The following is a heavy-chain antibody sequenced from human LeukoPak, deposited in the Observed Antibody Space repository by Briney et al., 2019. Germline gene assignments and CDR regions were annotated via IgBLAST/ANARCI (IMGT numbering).Heavy chain of an antibody. J-gene: IGHJ5*02. Sequence: SETLSLTCTVSGGSISSGDYYWSWIRQPPWKGLEWIAYMYYSGSTYYNPSLKSRVTMSADTSKNQLSLKLSSVTAADTAVYYCARPYYYDSRIDPWGQGILVTVSS. CDR3: ARPYYYDSRIDP. CDR2: MYYSGST. V-gene: IGHV4-30-4*01. CDR1: GGSISSGDYY. D-gene: IGHD3-22*01.